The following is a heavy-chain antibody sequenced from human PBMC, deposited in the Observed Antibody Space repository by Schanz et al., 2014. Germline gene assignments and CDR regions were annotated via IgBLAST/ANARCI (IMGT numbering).Heavy chain of an antibody. D-gene: IGHD3-10*01. Sequence: GQLVESGGGVVQPGKSLRLSCAASGFTFSAYAMTWVRQIPGKGLEWVSAISASGGTTYYADSVKGRFTISRDNSKNTLYLQMNSLRAEDTAVYYCAKGRFGELSAFDIWGQGTMVTVSS. CDR3: AKGRFGELSAFDI. V-gene: IGHV3-23*04. J-gene: IGHJ3*02. CDR2: ISASGGTT. CDR1: GFTFSAYA.